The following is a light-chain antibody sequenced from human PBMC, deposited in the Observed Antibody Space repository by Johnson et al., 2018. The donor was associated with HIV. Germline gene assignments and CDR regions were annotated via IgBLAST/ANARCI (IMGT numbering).Light chain of an antibody. CDR3: GTWDSSLSADSYV. CDR1: SSNIGNNY. CDR2: ENN. Sequence: HSVLTQPPSVSAAPGQKVTISCSGSSSNIGNNYVSWYQQLPGTAPKLLIYENNKRPSGIPDRFSGSKSGTSATLGITGLQTGDEADYYCGTWDSSLSADSYVFGSGTKVTVL. V-gene: IGLV1-51*02. J-gene: IGLJ1*01.